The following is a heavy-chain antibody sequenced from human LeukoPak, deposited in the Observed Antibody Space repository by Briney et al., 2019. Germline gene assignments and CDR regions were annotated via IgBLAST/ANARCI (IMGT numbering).Heavy chain of an antibody. V-gene: IGHV3-48*04. CDR3: ARKPARWNFDY. CDR2: ISSSSGTI. CDR1: GFTFSTYG. J-gene: IGHJ4*02. D-gene: IGHD5-24*01. Sequence: GGSLRLSCVVSGFTFSTYGMNWVRQAPGKGLEWVSYISSSSGTIYYADSVKGRFTISRDNAKNSLYLQMNSLRAEDTAVYYCARKPARWNFDYWGQGTLVTVSS.